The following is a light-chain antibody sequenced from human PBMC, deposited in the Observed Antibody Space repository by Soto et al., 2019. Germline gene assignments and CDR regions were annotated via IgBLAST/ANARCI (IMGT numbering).Light chain of an antibody. CDR2: GAS. V-gene: IGKV3D-20*02. Sequence: EIVLTQSPGTLSLSPGQRATLSCRASQSLSSSFLAWYQQKPGQAPRLIIYGASSRAAGIPDRFSGSGSGTDFTLTISSLEPEDFAVYYCQQRSNWPITFGQGTRLEIK. CDR1: QSLSSSF. CDR3: QQRSNWPIT. J-gene: IGKJ5*01.